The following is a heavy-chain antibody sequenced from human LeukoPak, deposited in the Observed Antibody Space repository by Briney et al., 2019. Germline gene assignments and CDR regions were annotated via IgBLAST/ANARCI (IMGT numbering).Heavy chain of an antibody. J-gene: IGHJ4*02. V-gene: IGHV3-30-3*01. Sequence: GGSLRLSCAVSGFTFSSYAMHWVRQAPGKGLEWVTVISYNGNDKYNADSVKGRFTISRDNSKNTLYLQMNSLRAEDTAVYYCARDRDLGAAAYYFDYWGQGTLVTVSS. CDR3: ARDRDLGAAAYYFDY. CDR2: ISYNGNDK. D-gene: IGHD6-13*01. CDR1: GFTFSSYA.